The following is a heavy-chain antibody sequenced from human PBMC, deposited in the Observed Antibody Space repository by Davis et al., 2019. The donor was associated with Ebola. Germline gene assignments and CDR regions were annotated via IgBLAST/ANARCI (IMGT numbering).Heavy chain of an antibody. CDR2: ISRDGDYI. Sequence: GESLKISCGASGFTFSQCSLAWVRQAPGQGLEWVSSISRDGDYIYYSDSVKGRFSISRDNGRNTVFLHMSSLKMEDTAMYYCAKGMPSVKTQGLDHWGQGTLVTVSS. V-gene: IGHV3-23*01. D-gene: IGHD4-23*01. CDR3: AKGMPSVKTQGLDH. CDR1: GFTFSQCS. J-gene: IGHJ5*02.